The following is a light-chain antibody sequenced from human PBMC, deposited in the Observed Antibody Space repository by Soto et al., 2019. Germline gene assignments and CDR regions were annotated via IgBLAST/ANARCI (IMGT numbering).Light chain of an antibody. CDR1: QSINSW. CDR2: KAS. J-gene: IGKJ1*01. V-gene: IGKV1-5*03. Sequence: IQMTQSPSTVSASIGDRVTITCRASQSINSWLAWYQQKPGKAPNLLIYKASSLESGVPSRFRGSGSGTEFTLTISCLQPDDFDTYYCQQYNILWTFRQGTKVEIK. CDR3: QQYNILWT.